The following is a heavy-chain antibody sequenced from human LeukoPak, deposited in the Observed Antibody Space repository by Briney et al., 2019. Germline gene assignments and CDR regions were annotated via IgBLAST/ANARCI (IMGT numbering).Heavy chain of an antibody. J-gene: IGHJ4*02. CDR3: AKVVAGNIDYYFDY. D-gene: IGHD2/OR15-2a*01. CDR2: ISGTGGST. CDR1: GFTFSNYA. Sequence: PGGSLRLSCAASGFTFSNYAMSWVRQAPGKGLEWVAGISGTGGSTHYADSVKGRFTISRDNSKNTVYLRMRNLRVEHTAVYYCAKVVAGNIDYYFDYWGQGILVAVSS. V-gene: IGHV3-23*01.